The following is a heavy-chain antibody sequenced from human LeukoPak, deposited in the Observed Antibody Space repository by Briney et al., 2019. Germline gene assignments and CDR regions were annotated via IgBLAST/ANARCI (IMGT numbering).Heavy chain of an antibody. CDR2: ITWNSGSS. CDR3: LRGKGGRSGAIYYDAFDV. CDR1: GFSFDDYA. V-gene: IGHV3-9*01. Sequence: PGRSLRLSCAASGFSFDDYAMHWVRQVPGKGLEWVSGITWNSGSSVYADSVKGRFTISRDNAKSSLYLQMNSLRAEDTAVYYCLRGKGGRSGAIYYDAFDVWGQGTMVTVSS. D-gene: IGHD1-26*01. J-gene: IGHJ3*01.